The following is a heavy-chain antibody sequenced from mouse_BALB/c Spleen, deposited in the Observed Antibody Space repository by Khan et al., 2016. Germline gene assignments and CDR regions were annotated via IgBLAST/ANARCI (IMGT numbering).Heavy chain of an antibody. D-gene: IGHD2-1*01. J-gene: IGHJ1*01. CDR1: GYTFTSYV. CDR2: INPYNDGT. CDR3: GRSGNYGGYFDV. V-gene: IGHV1S136*01. Sequence: EVQLQESGPELVKPGASVKMSCKASGYTFTSYVMHWVKQKPGQGLEWIGYINPYNDGTKYNEKFKGKATLTSDKSSSTAYMELSSLTSEDSAVYYCGRSGNYGGYFDVWGAGTTVIVSS.